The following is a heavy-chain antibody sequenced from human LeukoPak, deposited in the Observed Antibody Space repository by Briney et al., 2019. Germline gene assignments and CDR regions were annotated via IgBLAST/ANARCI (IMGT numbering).Heavy chain of an antibody. D-gene: IGHD3-10*01. CDR3: TTVRYYYGSGSSSLTFDY. CDR1: GFTFSNAW. Sequence: EGSLRLSCAASGFTFSNAWMNWVRQAPGKGLEWVGRIKSKTDGGTTDYAAPVKGRFTISRDDSKNTLYLQMNSLKTEDTAVYYCTTVRYYYGSGSSSLTFDYWGQGTLVTVSS. J-gene: IGHJ4*02. V-gene: IGHV3-15*01. CDR2: IKSKTDGGTT.